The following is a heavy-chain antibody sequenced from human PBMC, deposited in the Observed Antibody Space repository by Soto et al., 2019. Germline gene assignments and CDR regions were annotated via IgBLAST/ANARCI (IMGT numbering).Heavy chain of an antibody. J-gene: IGHJ4*02. V-gene: IGHV1-18*04. D-gene: IGHD6-19*01. CDR1: GYTFTSYG. Sequence: ASVKVSCKASGYTFTSYGISWVRQAPGQGLEWMGWISAYNGNTNYAQKLQGRVTMTTDTSTSTAYMELRSLRSDDTAVDYCASHRRGWYFSSWGQGPLVTVSS. CDR3: ASHRRGWYFSS. CDR2: ISAYNGNT.